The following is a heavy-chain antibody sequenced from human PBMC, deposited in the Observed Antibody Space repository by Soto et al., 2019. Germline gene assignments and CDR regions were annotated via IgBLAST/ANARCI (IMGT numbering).Heavy chain of an antibody. D-gene: IGHD1-1*01. CDR3: ARGSTGSTTHFYFDGMDV. CDR1: GYTFASYW. V-gene: IGHV5-51*01. Sequence: GESLKISCRASGYTFASYWIGWVRQMPGKGLEWMGIIYPGDSDTRYSPSFQGQVTISVDKSISTAYLQWSSLKASDTAMYYCARGSTGSTTHFYFDGMDVWGQGTTVTVSS. J-gene: IGHJ6*02. CDR2: IYPGDSDT.